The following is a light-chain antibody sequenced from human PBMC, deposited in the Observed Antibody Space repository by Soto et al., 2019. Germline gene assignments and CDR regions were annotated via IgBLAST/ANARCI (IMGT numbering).Light chain of an antibody. J-gene: IGKJ1*01. CDR3: LQYQSYWT. Sequence: DIQMTQSPSTLSASVGDRVSITCRASQSISRQLAWYQQKPGKAPNLLIYQASHLETGVPSRFTGSGSGTEFTLTISSRQPDDLATQCWLQYQSYWTFGQGTNVEVK. CDR1: QSISRQ. V-gene: IGKV1-5*03. CDR2: QAS.